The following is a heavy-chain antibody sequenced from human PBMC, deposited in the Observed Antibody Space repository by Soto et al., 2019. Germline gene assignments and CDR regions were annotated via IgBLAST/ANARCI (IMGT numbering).Heavy chain of an antibody. CDR1: GYILSSYN. CDR3: ARTYCAADCPRRDFDY. Sequence: ASVKVSCKASGYILSSYNMHWVRQAPGQGLEWMGIINPSGGRTSYAQKFQDRVTMTRDTSTSTVYMELSSLRSDDTAVYYCARTYCAADCPRRDFDYWGQGNLVTVS. J-gene: IGHJ4*02. V-gene: IGHV1-46*01. CDR2: INPSGGRT. D-gene: IGHD2-21*02.